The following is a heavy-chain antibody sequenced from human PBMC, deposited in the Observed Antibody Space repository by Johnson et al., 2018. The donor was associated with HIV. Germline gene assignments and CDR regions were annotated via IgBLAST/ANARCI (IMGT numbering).Heavy chain of an antibody. CDR3: AKATNYDSSGYWNAFDI. V-gene: IGHV3-9*01. CDR1: GFTFDDYA. D-gene: IGHD3-22*01. CDR2: ISWNSGSI. Sequence: QLVESGGGLVQPGRSLRLSCAASGFTFDDYAMHWVRQAPGKGLEWVSGISWNSGSIGYADSVKGRFTISRDNAKNSLYLQMNSLRPEDTALYYCAKATNYDSSGYWNAFDIWGQGTMVTVSS. J-gene: IGHJ3*02.